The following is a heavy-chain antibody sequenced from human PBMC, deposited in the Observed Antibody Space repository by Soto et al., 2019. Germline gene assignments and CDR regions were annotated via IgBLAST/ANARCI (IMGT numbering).Heavy chain of an antibody. CDR1: GYTFTGYY. J-gene: IGHJ5*02. CDR2: INPNSGGT. V-gene: IGHV1-2*04. D-gene: IGHD5-18*01. Sequence: ASVKVSCKASGYTFTGYYMHWVRQAPGQGLEWMGWINPNSGGTNYAQKFQGWVTMTRDTSISTAYMELSRLRSDDTAVYYCAREGYSYGYTGNWFDPWGQGTLVTVSS. CDR3: AREGYSYGYTGNWFDP.